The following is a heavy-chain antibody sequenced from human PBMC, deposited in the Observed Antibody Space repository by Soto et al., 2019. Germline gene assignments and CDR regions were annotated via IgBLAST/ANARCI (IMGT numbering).Heavy chain of an antibody. CDR2: IYYSGST. Sequence: PSETLSLTCSVSGRSISSSSYSWGWIRQPPGKGLEWIGTIYYSGSTHYNPSLEGRVAISADTTNHQLYLKLSSVTAADTVVYYCWRKPVHCDSTTCFGHYSVDVWGQGTTVTVSS. D-gene: IGHD2-2*01. J-gene: IGHJ6*02. V-gene: IGHV4-39*01. CDR3: WRKPVHCDSTTCFGHYSVDV. CDR1: GRSISSSSYS.